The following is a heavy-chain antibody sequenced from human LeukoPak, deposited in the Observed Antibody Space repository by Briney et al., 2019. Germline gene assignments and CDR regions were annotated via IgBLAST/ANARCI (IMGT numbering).Heavy chain of an antibody. CDR2: ISSSSSYI. CDR3: ARAVSSGRFDY. Sequence: GGSLRLSCAASGFTFSSYSMNWVRQAPGKGLEWVSSISSSSSYIYYADSAKGRFTISRDNAKNSLYLQMNSLRAEDTAVYYCARAVSSGRFDYWGQGTLVTVSS. J-gene: IGHJ4*02. D-gene: IGHD5/OR15-5a*01. V-gene: IGHV3-21*01. CDR1: GFTFSSYS.